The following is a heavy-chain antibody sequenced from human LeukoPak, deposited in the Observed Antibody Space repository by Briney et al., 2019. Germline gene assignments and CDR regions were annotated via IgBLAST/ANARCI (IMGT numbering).Heavy chain of an antibody. J-gene: IGHJ4*02. CDR2: ISYDGSNK. CDR1: GFTFSSYD. CDR3: ARAPRLPDY. Sequence: GGSLRLSCAASGFTFSSYDMHWLRQAPGKGQEWVAVISYDGSNKYYADSVKGRFTISRDNSKNTLYLQMNSLRAEDTAVYYCARAPRLPDYWGQGTLVTVSS. D-gene: IGHD4-11*01. V-gene: IGHV3-30-3*01.